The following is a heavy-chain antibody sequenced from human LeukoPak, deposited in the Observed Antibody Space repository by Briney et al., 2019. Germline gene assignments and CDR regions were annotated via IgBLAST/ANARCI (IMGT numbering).Heavy chain of an antibody. CDR2: IKQDGSGK. CDR3: ARDPDCSNTGCSTPPFGY. D-gene: IGHD2-2*02. Sequence: PGGSLRLSCTASGFTFSSFWMSWVRQAPGKGLEWVANIKQDGSGKYYVDSVKGRFTISRDNAKDSLYLQLDSLRAEDTAVYYCARDPDCSNTGCSTPPFGYWGQGTLVTVSS. J-gene: IGHJ4*02. CDR1: GFTFSSFW. V-gene: IGHV3-7*01.